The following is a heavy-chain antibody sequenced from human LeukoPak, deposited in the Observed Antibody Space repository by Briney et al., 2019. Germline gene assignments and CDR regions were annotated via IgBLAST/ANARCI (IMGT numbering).Heavy chain of an antibody. CDR3: ARHSLQLEREWFYP. J-gene: IGHJ5*02. V-gene: IGHV4-59*08. D-gene: IGHD1-1*01. Sequence: SETLSLTCTVSGGSISSYYWSWIRQPPGKGLEWIGYIYYSGSTNYNPSLKSRVTISVDTSKNQFSLKLSSVTAADTAVYYCARHSLQLEREWFYPWGQGTLVTVSS. CDR2: IYYSGST. CDR1: GGSISSYY.